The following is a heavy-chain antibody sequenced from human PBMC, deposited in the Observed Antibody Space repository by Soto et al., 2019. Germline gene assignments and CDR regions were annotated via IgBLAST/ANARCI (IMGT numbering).Heavy chain of an antibody. CDR2: ISYRGNT. CDR1: GGSISSGGFY. Sequence: QVQLQESGPGLVKPSQTLSLTCTVSGGSISSGGFYWSWIRQHPGKGLEWIGYISYRGNTYYNPSLKSRLTISADTSKNQFSLRLTYVTAADTAVYYCARAMGDMVRGVNRYNWFAPWGQGTLVTVSS. V-gene: IGHV4-31*03. D-gene: IGHD3-10*01. J-gene: IGHJ5*02. CDR3: ARAMGDMVRGVNRYNWFAP.